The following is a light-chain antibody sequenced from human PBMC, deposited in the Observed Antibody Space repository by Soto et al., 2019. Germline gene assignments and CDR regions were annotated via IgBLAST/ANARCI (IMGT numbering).Light chain of an antibody. J-gene: IGKJ1*01. CDR3: QQSYSTPRT. CDR1: ESISRY. CDR2: AAS. V-gene: IGKV1-39*01. Sequence: DIQMTQSPSSLSASAGDRVTITRRASESISRYLNWYQQKPGKAPKLLIYAASSLQSGVPSRFSGSGSGTDFTLTISSLQPEDFASYHCQQSYSTPRTFGQGTKVDIK.